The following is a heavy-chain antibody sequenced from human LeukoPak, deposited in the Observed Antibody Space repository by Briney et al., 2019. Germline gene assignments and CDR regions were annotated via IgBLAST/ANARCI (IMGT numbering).Heavy chain of an antibody. D-gene: IGHD2-15*01. CDR1: RFSFSTYD. Sequence: GGSLRLSCAASRFSFSTYDMHWVRQAPGKGLEWVAFIRYDGNYKYYGDSEKGRFTISRDNSKNTLYLHMNSLRPEDTAVYYCARRTSAVVAAHWFDPWGQGTLVTVSS. J-gene: IGHJ5*02. CDR3: ARRTSAVVAAHWFDP. CDR2: IRYDGNYK. V-gene: IGHV3-30*02.